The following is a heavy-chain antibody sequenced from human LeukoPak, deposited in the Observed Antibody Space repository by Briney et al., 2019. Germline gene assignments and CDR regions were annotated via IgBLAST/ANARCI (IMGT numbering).Heavy chain of an antibody. CDR3: ARGLRWYGVGGHIDY. CDR2: MNPHSGNT. J-gene: IGHJ4*02. CDR1: GYTFINYD. Sequence: GASVKVSCRASGYTFINYDINWVRQAPGQGPEWMGWMNPHSGNTGYAQKSQGRVTMTRDTSIRTVYMELSSLRSEDTAVYYCARGLRWYGVGGHIDYWGQGTLVTVSS. V-gene: IGHV1-8*02. D-gene: IGHD2-15*01.